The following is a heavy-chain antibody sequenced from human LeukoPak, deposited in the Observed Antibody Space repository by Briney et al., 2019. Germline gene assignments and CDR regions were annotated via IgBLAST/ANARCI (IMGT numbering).Heavy chain of an antibody. Sequence: ASVKVSCKASGYTFTSYGISWVRQAPGQGLEWMGWIGAYNSNTNYAQKLQGRVTMTTDTSTSTAYMELRSLRSDDTAVYYCARASGSYYLRPHDYWGQGTLVTVSS. V-gene: IGHV1-18*01. D-gene: IGHD1-26*01. J-gene: IGHJ4*02. CDR1: GYTFTSYG. CDR3: ARASGSYYLRPHDY. CDR2: IGAYNSNT.